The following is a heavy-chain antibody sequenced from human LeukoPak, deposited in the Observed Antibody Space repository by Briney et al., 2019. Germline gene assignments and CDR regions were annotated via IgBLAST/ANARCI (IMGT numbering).Heavy chain of an antibody. V-gene: IGHV4-39*07. CDR2: IYHSGST. CDR1: SGSISSSSYY. Sequence: PSETLSLTCTVSSGSISSSSYYWGWIRQPPGKGLEWIGSIYHSGSTYYNPSLKSRVTISVDTSKNQFSLKLSSVTAADTAVYYCARLWFGESLDYWGQGTLVTVSS. D-gene: IGHD3-10*01. J-gene: IGHJ4*02. CDR3: ARLWFGESLDY.